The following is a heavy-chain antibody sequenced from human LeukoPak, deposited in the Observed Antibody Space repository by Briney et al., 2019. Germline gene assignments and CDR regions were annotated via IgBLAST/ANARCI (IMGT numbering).Heavy chain of an antibody. V-gene: IGHV3-30*02. CDR3: ARMDGDSYGASSPLDY. J-gene: IGHJ4*02. CDR1: GFTFSSYG. CDR2: IRYDGSNK. Sequence: PGGSLRLSCAASGFTFSSYGMHWVRQAPGKGLEWVAFIRYDGSNKYYADSVKGRFTISRDNSKNTLYLQMNSLRAEDTAVYYCARMDGDSYGASSPLDYWGQGTLVTVSS. D-gene: IGHD5-18*01.